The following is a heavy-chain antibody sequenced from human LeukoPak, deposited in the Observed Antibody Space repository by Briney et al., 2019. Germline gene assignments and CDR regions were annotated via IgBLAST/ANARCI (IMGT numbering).Heavy chain of an antibody. Sequence: ASVKVSCKASGYTFTSYGISWVRQAPGQGLEWMGWISAYNGNTNYAQKLQGRVTMTTDKSTSTAYMELRSLRSDDTAVYYCARDRDSSGWYVGQPDYWGQGTLVTVSS. D-gene: IGHD6-19*01. V-gene: IGHV1-18*01. CDR2: ISAYNGNT. J-gene: IGHJ4*02. CDR1: GYTFTSYG. CDR3: ARDRDSSGWYVGQPDY.